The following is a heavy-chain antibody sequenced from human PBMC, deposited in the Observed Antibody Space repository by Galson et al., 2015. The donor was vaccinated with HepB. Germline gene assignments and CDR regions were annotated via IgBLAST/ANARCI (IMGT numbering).Heavy chain of an antibody. Sequence: SVKVSCKASGYTFTSYAISWVRQAPGQGLEWMGWISAYNGNTNYAQKLQGRVTMTTDTSTSTAYMELRSLRSDDTAVYYCARDRAVRRAGRDDAFDIWGQGTMVTVSS. D-gene: IGHD3-10*01. CDR2: ISAYNGNT. CDR1: GYTFTSYA. V-gene: IGHV1-18*01. CDR3: ARDRAVRRAGRDDAFDI. J-gene: IGHJ3*02.